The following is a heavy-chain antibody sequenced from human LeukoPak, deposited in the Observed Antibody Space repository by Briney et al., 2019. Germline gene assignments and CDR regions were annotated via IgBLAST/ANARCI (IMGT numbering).Heavy chain of an antibody. Sequence: GESLHISCKGFGYRFTISWIGGVRQMPGKGLEWMGIIYPGESDTRNSPSFQGQVTISADKTITTAYLQWSSLKGAETAMYYCARQRSSRDRFDYWGQGTLVTVSS. CDR1: GYRFTISW. CDR2: IYPGESDT. CDR3: ARQRSSRDRFDY. D-gene: IGHD3-10*01. V-gene: IGHV5-51*01. J-gene: IGHJ4*02.